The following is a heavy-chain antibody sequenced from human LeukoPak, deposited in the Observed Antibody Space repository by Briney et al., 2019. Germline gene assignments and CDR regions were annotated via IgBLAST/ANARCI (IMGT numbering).Heavy chain of an antibody. D-gene: IGHD2-15*01. CDR2: INPSGGST. V-gene: IGHV1-46*01. CDR3: ARDPTMDIVVVVAAFVFDY. Sequence: ASVKVSCKASGYTFTSYYMHWVRQAPGQGLEWMGIINPSGGSTSYAQKFQGRVTMTRDTSTSTVYMELSSLRSEDTAVYYCARDPTMDIVVVVAAFVFDYWGQGTLVTVSS. CDR1: GYTFTSYY. J-gene: IGHJ4*02.